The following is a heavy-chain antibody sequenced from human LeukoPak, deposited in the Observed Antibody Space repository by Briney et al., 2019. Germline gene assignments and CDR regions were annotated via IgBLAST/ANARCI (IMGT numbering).Heavy chain of an antibody. J-gene: IGHJ4*02. CDR1: GFSFSTYG. CDR3: AKATARPHY. V-gene: IGHV3-30*18. CDR2: ISYDGSNK. D-gene: IGHD6-6*01. Sequence: GRSLGLSCAASGFSFSTYGMHWVRQAPGKGLEWVAVISYDGSNKYYADSVKGRFTISRDNSKNTLYLQMNSLRAEDTAVYYCAKATARPHYWGQGTLVTVSS.